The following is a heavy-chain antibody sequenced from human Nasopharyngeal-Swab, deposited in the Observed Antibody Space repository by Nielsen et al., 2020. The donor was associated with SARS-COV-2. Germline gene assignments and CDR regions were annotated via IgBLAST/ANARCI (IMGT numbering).Heavy chain of an antibody. D-gene: IGHD6-19*01. J-gene: IGHJ4*02. CDR1: GFTFRSYS. CDR3: ARVKRSSGWYAYYFDY. V-gene: IGHV3-30*04. Sequence: GESLKISCAASGFTFRSYSMHWVRQAPGKGLEWVAVISYDGSNKYYADSVKGRFTISRDNSKNTLYLQMNSLRAEDTAVYYCARVKRSSGWYAYYFDYWGQGTLVTVSS. CDR2: ISYDGSNK.